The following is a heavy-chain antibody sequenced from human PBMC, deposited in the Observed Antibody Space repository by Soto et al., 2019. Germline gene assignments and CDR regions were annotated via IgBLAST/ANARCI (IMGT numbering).Heavy chain of an antibody. CDR1: GGSFSGYY. CDR2: INHSGST. CDR3: ARESITMVRGVISNYYYYMDV. V-gene: IGHV4-34*01. Sequence: SETLSLTCAVYGGSFSGYYWSWIRQPPGKGLEWIGEINHSGSTNYNPSLKSRVTISVDTSKNQFSLKLSSVTAADTAVYYCARESITMVRGVISNYYYYMDVWGKGTTVTVSS. D-gene: IGHD3-10*01. J-gene: IGHJ6*03.